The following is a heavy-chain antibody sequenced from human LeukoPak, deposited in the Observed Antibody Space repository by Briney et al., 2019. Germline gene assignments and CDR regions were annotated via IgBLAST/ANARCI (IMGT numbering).Heavy chain of an antibody. V-gene: IGHV1-2*02. CDR2: INPNSGGT. Sequence: ASVKVSCKASGYTFTSHDINWVRQATGQGLEWMGWINPNSGGTNYAQKFQGRVTMTRDTSISTAYMELSRLRSDDTAVYYCARTLGSFDAFDIWGQGTMVTVSS. CDR1: GYTFTSHD. J-gene: IGHJ3*02. CDR3: ARTLGSFDAFDI. D-gene: IGHD3/OR15-3a*01.